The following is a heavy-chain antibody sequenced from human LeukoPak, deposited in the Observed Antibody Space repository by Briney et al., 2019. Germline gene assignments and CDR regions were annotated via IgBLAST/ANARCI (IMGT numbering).Heavy chain of an antibody. Sequence: SQTLSLTCTVSGGSISSGSYYWSWIRQAAGKGLEWIGRIYTSGSTNYNPSLKSRVTISVDTFKNQFSLNLTSVTAADTAVYYCARGHYYDSSGDYWGQGTLVTVSS. J-gene: IGHJ4*02. V-gene: IGHV4-61*02. CDR2: IYTSGST. D-gene: IGHD3-22*01. CDR1: GGSISSGSYY. CDR3: ARGHYYDSSGDY.